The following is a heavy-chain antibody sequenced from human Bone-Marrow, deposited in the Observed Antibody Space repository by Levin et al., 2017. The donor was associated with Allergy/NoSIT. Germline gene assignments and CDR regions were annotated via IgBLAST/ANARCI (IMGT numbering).Heavy chain of an antibody. D-gene: IGHD3-22*01. V-gene: IGHV3-30*18. J-gene: IGHJ3*02. Sequence: GGSLRLSCAASGFTFSSYGMHWVRQAPGKGLEWVAVISYDGSNKYYADSVKGRFTISRDNSKNTLYLQMNSLRAEDTAVYYCAKNYDSSGYLGLDAFDIWGQGTMVTVSS. CDR1: GFTFSSYG. CDR3: AKNYDSSGYLGLDAFDI. CDR2: ISYDGSNK.